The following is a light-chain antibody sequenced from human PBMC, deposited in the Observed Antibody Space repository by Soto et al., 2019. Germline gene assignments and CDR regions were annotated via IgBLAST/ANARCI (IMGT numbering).Light chain of an antibody. Sequence: EIVLTHSPATLSVSPWEIATLSCRASERISSDVAWYQQKPGQAPRLLISGASNRASGIPARFSGSGSGTDFTLTISSLEPEDFAVYYCQQRSNWPPFTFGPGTKVDIK. CDR3: QQRSNWPPFT. V-gene: IGKV3-11*01. CDR1: ERISSD. J-gene: IGKJ3*01. CDR2: GAS.